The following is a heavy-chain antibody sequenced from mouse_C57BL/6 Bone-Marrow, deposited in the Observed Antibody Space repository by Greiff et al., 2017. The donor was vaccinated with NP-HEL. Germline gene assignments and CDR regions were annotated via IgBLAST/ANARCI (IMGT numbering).Heavy chain of an antibody. D-gene: IGHD2-4*01. CDR3: AKNRRDYDELAY. J-gene: IGHJ3*01. V-gene: IGHV2-4*01. Sequence: QVQLKESGPGLVQPSQSLSITCTVSGFSLTSYGVHWVRQPPGKGLEWLGVIWSGGSTDYNAAFISRLSISKDNSKSQVFFKMNSLQADDTAIYYCAKNRRDYDELAYWGQGTLVTVSA. CDR1: GFSLTSYG. CDR2: IWSGGST.